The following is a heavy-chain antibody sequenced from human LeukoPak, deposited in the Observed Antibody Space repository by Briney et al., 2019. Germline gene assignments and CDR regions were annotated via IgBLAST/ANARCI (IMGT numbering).Heavy chain of an antibody. CDR1: GFTFSSYS. Sequence: SGGSLRLSCAASGFTFSSYSMNWVRQAPGKGLEWVSSISSSSSYIYYADSVKGRFTISRDNAKNSLYLQMNSLRAEDTAVYYCTTADEWWQWLVHEDYWGQGTLVTVSS. D-gene: IGHD6-19*01. J-gene: IGHJ4*02. V-gene: IGHV3-21*01. CDR3: TTADEWWQWLVHEDY. CDR2: ISSSSSYI.